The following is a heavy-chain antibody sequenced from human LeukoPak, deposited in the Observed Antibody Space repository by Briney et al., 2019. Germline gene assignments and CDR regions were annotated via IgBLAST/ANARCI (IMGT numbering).Heavy chain of an antibody. CDR3: ARGGLYYDFWSGYVTEFDP. J-gene: IGHJ5*02. V-gene: IGHV4-34*01. D-gene: IGHD3-3*01. Sequence: PSETLSLTCAVYGGSFSGYYWSWIRQPPGKGLEWIGEINHSGSTNYNPSLKSRVTISVDTSKNQFSLKLSSVTAADTAVYYCARGGLYYDFWSGYVTEFDPWGQGTLVTVSS. CDR1: GGSFSGYY. CDR2: INHSGST.